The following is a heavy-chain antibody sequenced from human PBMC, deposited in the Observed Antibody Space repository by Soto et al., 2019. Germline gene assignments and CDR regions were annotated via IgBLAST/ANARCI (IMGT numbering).Heavy chain of an antibody. J-gene: IGHJ6*02. D-gene: IGHD3-10*01. CDR1: GDGFSSYE. Sequence: AEVKKTCNAAGDGFSSYESSGVRRATGHGGEGMAWISAYNGTTNYAQKLQARVTMTADTSTRTAYMELRSVRSDDPAVYYCVRDPLITIVRRVMDYYYGMEVWGQGTTVTVSS. V-gene: IGHV1-18*01. CDR3: VRDPLITIVRRVMDYYYGMEV. CDR2: ISAYNGTT.